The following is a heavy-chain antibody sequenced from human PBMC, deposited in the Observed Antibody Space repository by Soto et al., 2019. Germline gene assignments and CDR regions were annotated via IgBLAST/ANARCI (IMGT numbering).Heavy chain of an antibody. J-gene: IGHJ4*02. D-gene: IGHD3-16*01. CDR2: IIPIFGTA. CDR3: AREGGGGPPFDS. CDR1: GGTFSSSG. Sequence: QVQLVQSGTEVKTPGTSVKVSCKASGGTFSSSGISWVRQAPGQGLEWMGGIIPIFGTANYAQTVQGRVTIQTDECTNTAYRELSSMRSEDTAVYYCAREGGGGPPFDSWGQGTRVTVSP. V-gene: IGHV1-69*05.